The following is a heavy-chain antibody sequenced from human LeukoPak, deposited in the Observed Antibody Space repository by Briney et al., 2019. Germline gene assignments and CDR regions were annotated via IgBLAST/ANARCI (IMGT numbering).Heavy chain of an antibody. CDR2: IWYDGSNK. CDR1: GFTFSSYG. V-gene: IGHV3-33*01. D-gene: IGHD6-13*01. CDR3: AGDRVPGAAAGYFDY. J-gene: IGHJ4*02. Sequence: GGSLRLSCAASGFTFSSYGMHWVRQAPGKGLEWVAVIWYDGSNKYYADSVKGRFTISRDNSKNTLYLRMNSLRAEDTAVYYCAGDRVPGAAAGYFDYWGQGTLVTVSS.